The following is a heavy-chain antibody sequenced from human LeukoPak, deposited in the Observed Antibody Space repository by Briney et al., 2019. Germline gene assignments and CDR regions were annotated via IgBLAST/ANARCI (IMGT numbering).Heavy chain of an antibody. J-gene: IGHJ4*02. CDR2: IYYSGST. D-gene: IGHD2-15*01. CDR3: ARGSCSGGSCYPHY. V-gene: IGHV4-59*01. CDR1: GGSISSYY. Sequence: PSETLSLTCTVSGGSISSYYWSWIRQPPGKGLEWIGYIYYSGSTNYNPSLKSRVTISVDTSKDQFSLKLSSVTAADTAVYYCARGSCSGGSCYPHYWGQGTLVTVSS.